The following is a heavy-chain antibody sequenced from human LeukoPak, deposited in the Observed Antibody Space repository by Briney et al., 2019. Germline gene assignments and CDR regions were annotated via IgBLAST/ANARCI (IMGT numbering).Heavy chain of an antibody. Sequence: GGSLRLSCAVSGFTSSNAWMSWVRQAPGTGLEWVGRIKSKTDGGTRDYAAPVEGRFTISRDDSKNTLYLQMNSLKTEDTAVYYCTTFDYAAFLIWGQGTMVTVSS. J-gene: IGHJ3*02. V-gene: IGHV3-15*01. CDR1: GFTSSNAW. CDR2: IKSKTDGGTR. D-gene: IGHD4/OR15-4a*01. CDR3: TTFDYAAFLI.